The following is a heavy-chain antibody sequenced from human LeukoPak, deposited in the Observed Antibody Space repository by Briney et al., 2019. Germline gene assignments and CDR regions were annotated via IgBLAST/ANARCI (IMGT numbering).Heavy chain of an antibody. CDR2: IYHSGST. Sequence: SQTLSLTCAVSGGSISSGGYSWSWIRQPPGKGLEWIGYIYHSGSTYYNPSLKSRVTISVDRSKNQFSLKLSSVTAADTAVYYCARSPPPMFSHYVDYFDYWGQGTLVTVSS. CDR3: ARSPPPMFSHYVDYFDY. CDR1: GGSISSGGYS. J-gene: IGHJ4*02. V-gene: IGHV4-30-2*01. D-gene: IGHD4-11*01.